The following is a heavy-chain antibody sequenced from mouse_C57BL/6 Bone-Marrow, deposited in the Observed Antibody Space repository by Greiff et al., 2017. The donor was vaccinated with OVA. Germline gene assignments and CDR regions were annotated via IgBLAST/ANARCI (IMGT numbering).Heavy chain of an antibody. CDR2: IYPRDGST. D-gene: IGHD3-1*01. J-gene: IGHJ2*01. V-gene: IGHV1-85*01. CDR3: AIRSGLAY. CDR1: GYTFTSYD. Sequence: VHLVESGPELVKPGASVKLSCKASGYTFTSYDINWVKQRPGQGLEWIGWIYPRDGSTKYNEKFKGKATLTVDTSSSTAYMELHSLTSEDSAVYFCAIRSGLAYWGQGTTLTVSS.